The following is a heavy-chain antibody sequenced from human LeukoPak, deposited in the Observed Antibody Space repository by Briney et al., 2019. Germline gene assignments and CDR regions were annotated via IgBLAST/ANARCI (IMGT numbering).Heavy chain of an antibody. CDR3: ARDLAMVRGDPRYYFDY. J-gene: IGHJ4*02. CDR2: INCNSGGT. V-gene: IGHV1-2*02. CDR1: RYTFTNYY. Sequence: GASVKVSCKASRYTFTNYYMHWVRQAPGQGLEWMGWINCNSGGTNYAQKFQGRVTMTRDTSISTAYMELSRLRSDDTAVYYCARDLAMVRGDPRYYFDYWGQGTLVTVSS. D-gene: IGHD3-10*01.